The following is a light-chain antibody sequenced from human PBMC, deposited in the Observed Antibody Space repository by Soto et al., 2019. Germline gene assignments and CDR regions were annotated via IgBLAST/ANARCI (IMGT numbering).Light chain of an antibody. CDR1: QSLVHSDENTY. CDR3: MQATQFPRYT. CDR2: KVS. V-gene: IGKV2-24*01. J-gene: IGKJ2*01. Sequence: DIVMTQTPLSSPVTLGQPASISCRSSQSLVHSDENTYLSWLHQRPGQPPRLLIYKVSHRLSGVTDRFSGSGAGTDFTLKISRVEAEDVGVYYCMQATQFPRYTFGQGTKLEIK.